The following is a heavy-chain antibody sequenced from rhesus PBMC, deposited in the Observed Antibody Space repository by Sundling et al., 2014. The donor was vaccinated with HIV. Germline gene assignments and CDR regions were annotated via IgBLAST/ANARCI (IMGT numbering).Heavy chain of an antibody. Sequence: EVQLVESGGGLVQPGGSLRLSCAASGFTFSTYGMHWVRQAPGKGLEWISAISTSGGSTYYADSVKGRFTISRDNSKNTLSLQMNSLRAEDTAVYYCAKRHEDDYGYYDYYDLDSWGQGVVVTVSS. CDR1: GFTFSTYG. CDR2: ISTSGGST. CDR3: AKRHEDDYGYYDYYDLDS. V-gene: IGHV3-103*01. D-gene: IGHD3-9*01. J-gene: IGHJ6*01.